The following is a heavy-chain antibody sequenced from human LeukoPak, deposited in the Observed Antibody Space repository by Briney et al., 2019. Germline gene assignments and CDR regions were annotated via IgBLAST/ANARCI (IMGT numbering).Heavy chain of an antibody. D-gene: IGHD3-22*01. J-gene: IGHJ3*02. Sequence: GGSLRLSCAASGFTFSSYAMSWVRQAPGKGLEWVSAISGSGGSTYYADSVKGRFTISRDNSKNTLYLQMNSLRAEDTAVYYCAKTSADYYDSSGYYDDAFDIWGQGTMVTVSS. CDR2: ISGSGGST. V-gene: IGHV3-23*01. CDR3: AKTSADYYDSSGYYDDAFDI. CDR1: GFTFSSYA.